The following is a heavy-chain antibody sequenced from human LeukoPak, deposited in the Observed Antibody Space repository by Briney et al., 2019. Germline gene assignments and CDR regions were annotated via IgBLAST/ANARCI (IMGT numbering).Heavy chain of an antibody. CDR1: GYTFTSYG. D-gene: IGHD6-19*01. CDR3: ARVHDSDWYFDY. J-gene: IGHJ4*02. Sequence: GASVKVSCKASGYTFTSYGISWVRQAPGQGLEWMGIIKPSGGSTSYAQKFQDRVTMTRDTSTSTVYMELSSLRSEDTAVYYCARVHDSDWYFDYWGQGTLVTVSS. CDR2: IKPSGGST. V-gene: IGHV1-46*01.